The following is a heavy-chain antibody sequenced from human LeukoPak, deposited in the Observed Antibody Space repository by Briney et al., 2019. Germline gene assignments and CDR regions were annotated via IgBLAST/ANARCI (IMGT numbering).Heavy chain of an antibody. CDR3: ARGKHYYDSSGYYWGAFDI. V-gene: IGHV3-21*01. Sequence: GGSLRLSCAASGFTFSNYNMNWVRQAPGKGLEWVSCVSSTGSYIYYADSVKGRFTISRDNAKNSLYLQMNSLRDEDTAVYYCARGKHYYDSSGYYWGAFDIWGQGTIVAVSS. J-gene: IGHJ3*02. D-gene: IGHD3-22*01. CDR2: VSSTGSYI. CDR1: GFTFSNYN.